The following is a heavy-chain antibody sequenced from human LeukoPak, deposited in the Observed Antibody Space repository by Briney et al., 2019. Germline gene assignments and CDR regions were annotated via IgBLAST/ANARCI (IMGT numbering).Heavy chain of an antibody. CDR1: GGSISSYY. CDR3: ARDARGYSSSWYVDY. V-gene: IGHV4-59*12. CDR2: IYYSGST. D-gene: IGHD6-13*01. Sequence: SETLSLTCTVSGGSISSYYWSWIRQPPGKGLEWIGYIYYSGSTNYNPSLKSRVTISVDTSKNQFSLKLSSVTAADTAVYYCARDARGYSSSWYVDYWGQGTLVTVSS. J-gene: IGHJ4*02.